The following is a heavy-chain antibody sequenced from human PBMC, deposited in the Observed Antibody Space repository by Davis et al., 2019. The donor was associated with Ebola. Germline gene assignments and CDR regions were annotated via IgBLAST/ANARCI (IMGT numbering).Heavy chain of an antibody. V-gene: IGHV3-15*07. CDR1: GFPFSQAW. CDR2: IQSKNDGETT. D-gene: IGHD5-24*01. J-gene: IGHJ4*02. Sequence: GESLKISCAASGFPFSQAWLNWVRQAPGKGLEWVGRIQSKNDGETTDYAAPVRGRFTMSRDDSKNTLFLQMDSLKTEDTGIYFCVTMAAFWGQGTLVTVSS. CDR3: VTMAAF.